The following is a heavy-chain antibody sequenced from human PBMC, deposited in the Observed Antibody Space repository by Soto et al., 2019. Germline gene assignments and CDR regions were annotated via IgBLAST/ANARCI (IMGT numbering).Heavy chain of an antibody. CDR2: TEHSGST. Sequence: QVQLQQWGAGLLKPSETLSLTCAVQGGSFTDYYWSWVRHPPGKGLEWIGDTEHSGSTIYNPSLNSRVTISADMSKRQFSLQLTSVTAADTGVYYCASGLQRRFGWYKGHGYHGKDVWGQGTTFTVSS. J-gene: IGHJ6*02. CDR1: GGSFTDYY. CDR3: ASGLQRRFGWYKGHGYHGKDV. D-gene: IGHD1-1*01. V-gene: IGHV4-34*01.